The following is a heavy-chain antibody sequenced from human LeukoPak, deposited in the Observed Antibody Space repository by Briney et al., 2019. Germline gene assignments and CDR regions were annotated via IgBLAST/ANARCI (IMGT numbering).Heavy chain of an antibody. D-gene: IGHD3-10*01. V-gene: IGHV1-2*06. CDR3: ARDITMVRGVPPGY. CDR2: INPNSGGT. J-gene: IGHJ4*02. CDR1: GYTFTGYY. Sequence: GASVKVSCKASGYTFTGYYMHWVRQAPGQGLEWMGRINPNSGGTNYAQKFQGRVTMTRDTSISTAYMELRSLRSDDTAVYYCARDITMVRGVPPGYWGQGTLVTVSS.